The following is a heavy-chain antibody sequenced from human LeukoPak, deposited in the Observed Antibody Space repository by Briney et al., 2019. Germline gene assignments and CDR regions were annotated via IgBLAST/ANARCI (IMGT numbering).Heavy chain of an antibody. V-gene: IGHV3-48*01. J-gene: IGHJ4*02. CDR3: ARDARSHCGTDACYGPYFDY. CDR1: GFSFSTSS. Sequence: AGSLRLSCAASGFSFSTSSMSWVRQTPGKGLEWISYIRGSSTTIYYADSVKGRFTISRMNARTSLYLQTNDLRAEDTAVYFCARDARSHCGTDACYGPYFDYWGQGSLVTVSS. CDR2: IRGSSTTI. D-gene: IGHD2-2*01.